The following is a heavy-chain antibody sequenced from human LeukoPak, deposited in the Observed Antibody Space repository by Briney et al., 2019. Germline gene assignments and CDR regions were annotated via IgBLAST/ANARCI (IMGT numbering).Heavy chain of an antibody. CDR1: GFTFSSYW. V-gene: IGHV3-74*01. CDR3: ARDAFVGSPFDS. CDR2: INNDGST. J-gene: IGHJ4*02. D-gene: IGHD3-3*02. Sequence: GGSLRLSCEASGFTFSSYWMHWVRQAPGKGLVWVSRINNDGSTSYADSVKGRFTISRDNARNTLYLQMNGLRAEDTAVYYCARDAFVGSPFDSWGQGTLVTVSS.